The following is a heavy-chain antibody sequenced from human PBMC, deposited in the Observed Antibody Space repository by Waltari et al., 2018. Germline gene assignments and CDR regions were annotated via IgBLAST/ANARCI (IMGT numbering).Heavy chain of an antibody. J-gene: IGHJ6*02. D-gene: IGHD2-8*01. V-gene: IGHV1-69*01. CDR1: GGTFSSYA. Sequence: QVQLVQSGAEVKKPGSPVKVSCKASGGTFSSYAMRWVRQAPGQGLEWMGGIIPIFGTANYAQKFQGRVTITADESTSTAYMELSSLRSEDTAVYYCARGCTNGVCYHYYGMDVWGQGTTVTVSS. CDR2: IIPIFGTA. CDR3: ARGCTNGVCYHYYGMDV.